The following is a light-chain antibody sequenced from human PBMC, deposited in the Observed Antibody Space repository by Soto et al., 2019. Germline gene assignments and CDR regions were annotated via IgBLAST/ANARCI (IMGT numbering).Light chain of an antibody. J-gene: IGLJ1*01. CDR1: SSNIGSTYD. CDR2: GNT. Sequence: QSVPTQPPSVSGAPEQRVTISCTGSSSNIGSTYDVQWYQQLPGTAPKLLIHGNTDRPSGVPDRFSGSKSGTSASLAITGLQADDEADYYCQSYDDSLSVHYVFGTGTKVTVL. CDR3: QSYDDSLSVHYV. V-gene: IGLV1-40*01.